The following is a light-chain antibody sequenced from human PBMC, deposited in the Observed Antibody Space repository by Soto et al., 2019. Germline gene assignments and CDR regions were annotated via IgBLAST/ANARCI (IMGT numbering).Light chain of an antibody. CDR3: RQYNTFPLT. J-gene: IGKJ4*01. V-gene: IGKV1-17*01. CDR1: QGIRND. CDR2: KAS. Sequence: IQMTQSPSSLSASVGDRVTITCRASQGIRNDLGWYQQKPGKAPNLLIYKASSLESGVPSRFSGSGSGTEFTLTISSLQPDDFATYYCRQYNTFPLTFGGGTKVDIK.